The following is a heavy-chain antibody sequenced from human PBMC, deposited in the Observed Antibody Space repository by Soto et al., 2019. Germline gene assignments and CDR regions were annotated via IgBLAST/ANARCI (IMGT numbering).Heavy chain of an antibody. D-gene: IGHD7-27*01. V-gene: IGHV1-18*01. CDR1: GYTFTSYG. J-gene: IGHJ4*02. Sequence: QVQLVQSGAEVKKPGASVKVSCKASGYTFTSYGISWVRQAPGQGLEWMGWINTYNGNTKYAQKLQGRVTMTTDTSTSTADMDLRSLRLGDTAVYYCERSWGVFNVAFDYWGQGTLVTVSS. CDR2: INTYNGNT. CDR3: ERSWGVFNVAFDY.